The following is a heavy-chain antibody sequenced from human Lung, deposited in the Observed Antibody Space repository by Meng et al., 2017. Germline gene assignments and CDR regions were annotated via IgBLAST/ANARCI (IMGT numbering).Heavy chain of an antibody. CDR2: ISSSSSYI. V-gene: IGHV3-21*01. CDR3: ARDPRVLLWFGESGWFDP. Sequence: EVQLVESGGGLVTPGGSLRLSCAASGFTFSSYSMNRVRQAPGKGLEWVSSISSSSSYIYYADSVKGRFTISRDNAKNSLYLQMNSLRAEDTAVYYCARDPRVLLWFGESGWFDPWGQGTLVTVSS. D-gene: IGHD3-10*01. J-gene: IGHJ5*02. CDR1: GFTFSSYS.